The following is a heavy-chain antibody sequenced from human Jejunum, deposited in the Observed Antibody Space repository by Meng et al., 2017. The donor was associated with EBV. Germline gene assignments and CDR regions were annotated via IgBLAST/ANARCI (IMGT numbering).Heavy chain of an antibody. CDR1: GFTFSDHY. V-gene: IGHV3-72*01. CDR2: IRNKPRGYTA. Sequence: EVQLVESGGGLVQPGGSLRLSCAASGFTFSDHYMDWFRQAPGKGLEWLGLIRNKPRGYTAEYAASVKGIFTISRDDSRNSLYLQMNSLKTEDTAVYYCADLGTSPLGPRGQGTLVTVSS. CDR3: ADLGTSPLGP. J-gene: IGHJ5*02. D-gene: IGHD3-16*01.